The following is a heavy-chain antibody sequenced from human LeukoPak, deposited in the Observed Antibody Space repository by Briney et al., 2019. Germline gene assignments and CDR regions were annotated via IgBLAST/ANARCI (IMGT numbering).Heavy chain of an antibody. CDR2: IRYDGSNK. Sequence: GGSLGLSCAASGFTFSTYGMHWVRQAPGKGLEWVAFIRYDGSNKYYADSVKGRFTISRDNSKNTLFLQMNSLRDEDTAVYYCARSELLWFGGVNSGFDYWGQGTLVTVSS. V-gene: IGHV3-30*02. CDR1: GFTFSTYG. J-gene: IGHJ4*02. CDR3: ARSELLWFGGVNSGFDY. D-gene: IGHD3-10*01.